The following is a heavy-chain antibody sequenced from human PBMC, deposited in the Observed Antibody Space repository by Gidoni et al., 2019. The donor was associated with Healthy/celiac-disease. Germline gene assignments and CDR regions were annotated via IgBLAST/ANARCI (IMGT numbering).Heavy chain of an antibody. CDR1: GFTFGSYS. V-gene: IGHV3-30-3*01. CDR3: ERDLGGVVPADMPGWFDS. D-gene: IGHD2-2*01. J-gene: IGHJ5*01. Sequence: QVQLVESGGGVVQPGRSLRLPCAAPGFTFGSYSRHWVRQAPGTGLEWVAVISYDGSNKYYADSVQGRFTISRDNSKNTLYLQMNSLRAEDTAVYYGERDLGGVVPADMPGWFDSWGKGTLVTVSS. CDR2: ISYDGSNK.